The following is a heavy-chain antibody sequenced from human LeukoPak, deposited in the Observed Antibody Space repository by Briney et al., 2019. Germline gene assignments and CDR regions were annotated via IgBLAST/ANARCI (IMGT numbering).Heavy chain of an antibody. J-gene: IGHJ6*02. D-gene: IGHD4-11*01. CDR2: IYYSGRT. CDR3: ARANPSNYYGMDV. Sequence: SETLSLTCTVSGDSISSYYWSWIRQPPGKGLEWIGYIYYSGRTTYNPSLKSRVTISVDTSKNQFSLKLSSVTAAGTAVYYCARANPSNYYGMDVWGQGTTVTVSS. V-gene: IGHV4-59*01. CDR1: GDSISSYY.